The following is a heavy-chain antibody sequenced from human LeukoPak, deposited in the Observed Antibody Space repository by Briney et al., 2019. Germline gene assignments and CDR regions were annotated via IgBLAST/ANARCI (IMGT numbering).Heavy chain of an antibody. Sequence: PGRSLRLSCAASGFTFSSYGMHWARQAPGKGLEWVAVISYDGSNKFYADSVRGRFTISRDNSKNTLFLQMNSLRPEDTAVYYCARGPDYDILADYFDYWGQGTLVTVSS. CDR2: ISYDGSNK. CDR3: ARGPDYDILADYFDY. D-gene: IGHD3-9*01. J-gene: IGHJ4*02. CDR1: GFTFSSYG. V-gene: IGHV3-30*03.